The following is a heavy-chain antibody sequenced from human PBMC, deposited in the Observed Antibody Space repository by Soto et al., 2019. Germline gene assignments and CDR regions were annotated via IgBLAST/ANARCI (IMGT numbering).Heavy chain of an antibody. V-gene: IGHV4-4*02. CDR2: IYHSGST. Sequence: PSETLSLTCAVSGGSISSSNWWSWVRQPPGKGLEWIGEIYHSGSTNYNPSLKSRVTISVDKSKNQFSLKLSSVTAADTAVYYCARSGRGYYYDSSGYYLFDYWGQGTLVTVSS. D-gene: IGHD3-22*01. J-gene: IGHJ4*02. CDR3: ARSGRGYYYDSSGYYLFDY. CDR1: GGSISSSNW.